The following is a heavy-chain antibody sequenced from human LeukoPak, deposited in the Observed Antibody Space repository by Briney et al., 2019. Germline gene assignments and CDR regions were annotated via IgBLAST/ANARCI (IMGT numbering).Heavy chain of an antibody. Sequence: SETLSLTCTVSGGSISTYYWSWIRQPPGKGLKWIGYIYYSGSINYNPSLKSRVTISVDTSKNQFSLKLTSVTAADTAVYYCARSRGYSYGTTFLDYWGQGTLVTVSS. CDR1: GGSISTYY. J-gene: IGHJ4*02. D-gene: IGHD5-18*01. CDR2: IYYSGSI. V-gene: IGHV4-59*08. CDR3: ARSRGYSYGTTFLDY.